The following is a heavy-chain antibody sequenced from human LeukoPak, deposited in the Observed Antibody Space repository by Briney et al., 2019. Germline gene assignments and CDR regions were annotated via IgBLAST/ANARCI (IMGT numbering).Heavy chain of an antibody. D-gene: IGHD2-2*01. CDR2: IYSGGST. J-gene: IGHJ4*02. V-gene: IGHV3-66*01. CDR1: GFTVGSNY. Sequence: GGSLRLSCAASGFTVGSNYMSWVRQAPGKGLEWVSVIYSGGSTYYADSVKGRFTISRDNSMNTLYLQMNSLRAEDTAVYFCTTDGPRYSNSYIKFDYWGQGTLVTVSS. CDR3: TTDGPRYSNSYIKFDY.